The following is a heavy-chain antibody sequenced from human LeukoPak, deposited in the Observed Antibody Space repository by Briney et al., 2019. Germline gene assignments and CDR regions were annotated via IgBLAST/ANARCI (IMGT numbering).Heavy chain of an antibody. V-gene: IGHV3-30*18. CDR2: ISYDGSNK. CDR1: GFTFSSYG. CDR3: AKEAGHSSGYYYFDY. D-gene: IGHD3-22*01. Sequence: GWSLRLSCAASGFTFSSYGMHWVRQAPGKGLEWVAVISYDGSNKYYADSVKGRFTISRDNSKNTLYLQMNSLRAEDTAVYYCAKEAGHSSGYYYFDYWGQGTLVTVSS. J-gene: IGHJ4*02.